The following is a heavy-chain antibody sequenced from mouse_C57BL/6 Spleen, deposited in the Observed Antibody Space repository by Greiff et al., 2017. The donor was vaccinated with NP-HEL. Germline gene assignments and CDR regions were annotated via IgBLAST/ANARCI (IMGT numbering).Heavy chain of an antibody. V-gene: IGHV1-52*01. CDR1: GYTFTSYW. Sequence: VQLQQPGAELVRPGSSVKLSCKASGYTFTSYWMHWVKQRPIQGLEWIGNIYPSDSETHYNQKFKDKATLTVDKSSSTAYMQLSSLTSEDSAVYYCARGRYAMDYWGQGTSVTVSS. CDR2: IYPSDSET. J-gene: IGHJ4*01. CDR3: ARGRYAMDY.